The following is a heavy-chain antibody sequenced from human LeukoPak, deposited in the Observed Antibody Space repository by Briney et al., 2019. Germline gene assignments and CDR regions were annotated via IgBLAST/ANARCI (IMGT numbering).Heavy chain of an antibody. CDR3: ARQLDSDAFDI. V-gene: IGHV4-39*01. CDR2: IHYTGST. D-gene: IGHD1-1*01. J-gene: IGHJ3*02. Sequence: SETLSLTCTVSGDSISSSSYYWVWLRQPPGKGLEWIATIHYTGSTYYNPSLKSRVTISVDTSKNQFSLKLSSVTAADTAVYYCARQLDSDAFDIWGQGTMVTVSS. CDR1: GDSISSSSYY.